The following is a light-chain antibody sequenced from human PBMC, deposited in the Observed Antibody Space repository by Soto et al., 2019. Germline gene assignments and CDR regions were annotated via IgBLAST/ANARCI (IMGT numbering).Light chain of an antibody. Sequence: EMVLTQSPDTLSLSPGERATLSCRASQSVRSNYLAWYQQKPGQAPRFLIYDASSRATGIPDRFSGSGSGTDFTLTISRLEPEDFAVYYCQQYGTSPLTLGGGTKVEIK. V-gene: IGKV3-20*01. CDR1: QSVRSNY. J-gene: IGKJ4*01. CDR3: QQYGTSPLT. CDR2: DAS.